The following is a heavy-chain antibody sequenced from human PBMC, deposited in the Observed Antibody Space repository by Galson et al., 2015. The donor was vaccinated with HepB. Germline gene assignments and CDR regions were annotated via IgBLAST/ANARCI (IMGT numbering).Heavy chain of an antibody. CDR3: ARDLNAGISSFWGYNYYCMGV. J-gene: IGHJ6*04. D-gene: IGHD3-16*01. CDR1: GYTFTGYY. CDR2: INPKSGGT. Sequence: SVTVSCKASGYTFTGYYIHWVRQAPGQGLEWMGWINPKSGGTNHAQKFQGRVSMTRDTAISTVYMELSRLKSDDTAVYYCARDLNAGISSFWGYNYYCMGVWAKGPRSPSPQ. V-gene: IGHV1-2*02.